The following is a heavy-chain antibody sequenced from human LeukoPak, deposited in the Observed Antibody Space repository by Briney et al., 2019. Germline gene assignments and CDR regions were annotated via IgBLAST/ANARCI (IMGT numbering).Heavy chain of an antibody. CDR3: ARSKNYYYYYMDV. CDR1: GYSISSGYY. V-gene: IGHV4-38-2*01. Sequence: PSETLSLTCAVSGYSISSGYYWGWIRQPRGKGLEWIGSIYHSGSTYYNPSLKSRVTISVDTSKNQFSLKLSSVTAADTAVYYCARSKNYYYYYMDVWGKGTTVTVSS. J-gene: IGHJ6*03. CDR2: IYHSGST.